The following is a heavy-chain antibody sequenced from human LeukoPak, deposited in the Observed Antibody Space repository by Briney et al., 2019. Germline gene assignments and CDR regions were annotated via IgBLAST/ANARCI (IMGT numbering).Heavy chain of an antibody. Sequence: PSEPLSLTCTVSGGSISSYYWSWIRQPPGKGLEWIGYIYYSGSTNYNPSLKSRVTISVDTSKNQFSLKLSSVTAADTAVYYCARGGVAVAGTWWTSGNYYYGMDVWGQGTTVTVSS. CDR2: IYYSGST. V-gene: IGHV4-59*01. CDR1: GGSISSYY. J-gene: IGHJ6*02. D-gene: IGHD6-19*01. CDR3: ARGGVAVAGTWWTSGNYYYGMDV.